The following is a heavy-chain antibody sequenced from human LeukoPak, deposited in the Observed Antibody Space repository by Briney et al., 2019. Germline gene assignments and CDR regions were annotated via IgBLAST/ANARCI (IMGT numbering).Heavy chain of an antibody. CDR3: ARRDWGFCSGGSCYVGSWFDP. V-gene: IGHV4-28*01. J-gene: IGHJ5*02. CDR1: GYSISSSNW. Sequence: PSETLSLTCAVSGYSISSSNWWGWIRQPPGKGLEWIGYIYYSGSTNYNPSLKSRVTISVDTSKNQFSLKLSSVTAADTAVYYCARRDWGFCSGGSCYVGSWFDPWGQGTLVTVSS. CDR2: IYYSGST. D-gene: IGHD2-15*01.